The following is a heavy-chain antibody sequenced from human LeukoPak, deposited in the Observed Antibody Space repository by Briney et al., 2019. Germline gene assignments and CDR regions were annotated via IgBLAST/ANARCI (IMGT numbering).Heavy chain of an antibody. CDR1: GFTFSTYV. CDR2: ISSNGGST. CDR3: ARLSSGYYSGSSIDY. J-gene: IGHJ4*02. D-gene: IGHD3-22*01. Sequence: GGSLRLSRAASGFTFSTYVMHWVRQAPGKGLEYVSAISSNGGSTYYANSVKGRFTISRDNSKNTLYLQMGSLRAEDMAVYYCARLSSGYYSGSSIDYWGQGTLVTVSS. V-gene: IGHV3-64*01.